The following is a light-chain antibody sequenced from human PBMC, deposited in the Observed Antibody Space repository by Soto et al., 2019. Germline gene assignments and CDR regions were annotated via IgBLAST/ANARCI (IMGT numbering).Light chain of an antibody. CDR2: DAS. CDR3: QQYNNWPPWT. Sequence: EVLMTQSPATLSVSPGERVILSCRASQRISNDLAWYQQKAGQAPRLLIYDASTRATGIPARFSGSGSGTEFTLTISSLQSEGFAVYLCQQYNNWPPWTFGQGTKVDIK. CDR1: QRISND. V-gene: IGKV3-15*01. J-gene: IGKJ1*01.